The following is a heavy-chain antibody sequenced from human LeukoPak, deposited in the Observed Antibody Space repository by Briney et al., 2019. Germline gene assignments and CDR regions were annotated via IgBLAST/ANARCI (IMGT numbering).Heavy chain of an antibody. Sequence: GGSLRLSCVGSGFTFRSHAMSWVRQAPGKGLQWVSGISGSGGSTYYADSVKGRFTISRDNSKNTLYLQMNSLRAEDTAVYYCAKGYSSSWLLFDYWGQGTLVTVSS. D-gene: IGHD6-13*01. CDR1: GFTFRSHA. V-gene: IGHV3-23*01. CDR3: AKGYSSSWLLFDY. CDR2: ISGSGGST. J-gene: IGHJ4*02.